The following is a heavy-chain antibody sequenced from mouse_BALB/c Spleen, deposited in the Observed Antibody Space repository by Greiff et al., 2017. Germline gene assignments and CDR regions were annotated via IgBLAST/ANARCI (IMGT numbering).Heavy chain of an antibody. CDR2: ILPGSGST. Sequence: QVQLQQSGAELMKPGASVKISCKATGYTFSSYWIEWVKQRPGHGLEWIGEILPGSGSTNYNEKFKGKATFTADTSSNTAYMQLSSLTSEDSAVYYCARGVRGYYYAMDYWGQGTSVTVSS. CDR3: ARGVRGYYYAMDY. V-gene: IGHV1-9*01. D-gene: IGHD2-14*01. J-gene: IGHJ4*01. CDR1: GYTFSSYW.